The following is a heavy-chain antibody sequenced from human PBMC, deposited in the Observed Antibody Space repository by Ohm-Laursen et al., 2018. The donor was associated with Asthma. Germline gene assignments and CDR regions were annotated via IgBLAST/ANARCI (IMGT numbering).Heavy chain of an antibody. D-gene: IGHD6-13*01. CDR2: ISYDGSNK. Sequence: SLRLSCTASGFTFSSYGMHWVRQAPGKGLEWVAVISYDGSNKYYADSVKGRFTISRDNAKNSLYLQMNSLRAEDTAVYYCAGGSVSSSWSFYYYYGMDVWGQGTTVTVSS. J-gene: IGHJ6*02. V-gene: IGHV3-30*03. CDR1: GFTFSSYG. CDR3: AGGSVSSSWSFYYYYGMDV.